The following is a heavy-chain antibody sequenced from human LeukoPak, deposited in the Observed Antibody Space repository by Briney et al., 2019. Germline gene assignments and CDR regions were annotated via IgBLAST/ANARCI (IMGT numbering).Heavy chain of an antibody. J-gene: IGHJ6*02. CDR3: TKLGLLAYCGGDCRGMDV. V-gene: IGHV3-23*01. CDR1: GFTFSSYA. D-gene: IGHD2-21*02. Sequence: GGSLRLSCATSGFTFSSYAMSWVRQPPGKGLEWVSGISDRGDSTSYADSVTGRFTISRDSSKKTLYLQMSGLRAEDTAVYYCTKLGLLAYCGGDCRGMDVWGQGTTVTVSS. CDR2: ISDRGDST.